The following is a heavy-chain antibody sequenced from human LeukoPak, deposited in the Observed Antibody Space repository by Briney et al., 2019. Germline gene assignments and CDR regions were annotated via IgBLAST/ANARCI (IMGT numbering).Heavy chain of an antibody. Sequence: GGSLRLSRAASGFTFSSYSMNWVRQAPGKGLEWVSSISSSSYIYYADSVKGRFTISRDNAKNSLYLQMNSLRAEDTAVYYCARERYYDSSGYYYFDYWGQGTLVTVSS. CDR1: GFTFSSYS. V-gene: IGHV3-21*01. CDR3: ARERYYDSSGYYYFDY. J-gene: IGHJ4*02. D-gene: IGHD3-22*01. CDR2: ISSSSYI.